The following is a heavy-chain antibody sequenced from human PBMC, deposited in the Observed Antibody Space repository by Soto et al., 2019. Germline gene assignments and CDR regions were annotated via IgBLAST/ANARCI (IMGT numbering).Heavy chain of an antibody. J-gene: IGHJ4*02. D-gene: IGHD2-21*02. Sequence: QVQMVQSGAEVKKPGASVNVSCKASGYPITDYGITWVRQAPGQGLEWMGWISPYNGNTNYAQKYQGRVTMTTDTSTSTAYMELTNLRSDDTATYYCARGTVTAAEYWGKGTLVTVSS. CDR1: GYPITDYG. CDR3: ARGTVTAAEY. CDR2: ISPYNGNT. V-gene: IGHV1-18*01.